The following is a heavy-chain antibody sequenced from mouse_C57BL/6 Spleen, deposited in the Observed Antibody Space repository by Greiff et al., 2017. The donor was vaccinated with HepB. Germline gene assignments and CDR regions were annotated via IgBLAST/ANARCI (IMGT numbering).Heavy chain of an antibody. V-gene: IGHV1-64*01. Sequence: QVQLQQPGAELVKPGASVKLSCKASGYTFTSYWMHWVKQRPGQGLEWIGMIHPNSGSTNYNEKFKSKATLTVDKSSSTAYMQLSSLTSEDSAVYYCARSATTVVGDYWGQGTTLTVSS. D-gene: IGHD1-1*01. CDR1: GYTFTSYW. J-gene: IGHJ2*01. CDR3: ARSATTVVGDY. CDR2: IHPNSGST.